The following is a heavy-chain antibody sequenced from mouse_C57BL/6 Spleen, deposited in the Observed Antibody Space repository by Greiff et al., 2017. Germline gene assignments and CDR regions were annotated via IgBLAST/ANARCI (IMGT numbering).Heavy chain of an antibody. V-gene: IGHV2-2*01. Sequence: QVQLKQSGPGLVQPSQSLSITCTVSGFSLTSYGVHWVRQSPGKGLEWLGVIWSGGSTDYNAAFISRLSISKDNSKSQVFFKMNSLQADDTAIYYCARGPQYYFDYWGQGTTLTVSS. CDR2: IWSGGST. CDR1: GFSLTSYG. J-gene: IGHJ2*01. CDR3: ARGPQYYFDY.